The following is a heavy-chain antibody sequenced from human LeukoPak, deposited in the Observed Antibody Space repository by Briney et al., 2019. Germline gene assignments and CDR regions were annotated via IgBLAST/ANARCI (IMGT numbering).Heavy chain of an antibody. CDR2: INSRGSST. CDR3: AKGPMPRGFDY. D-gene: IGHD3-10*01. J-gene: IGHJ4*02. V-gene: IGHV3-23*01. Sequence: GGSLRLSCAASGFTFSSYAMNWVRQAPGKGLEWVSAINSRGSSTYYADSVKGRFTISRDNSQNTLYLQMNSLRVEDTAVYYCAKGPMPRGFDYWGQRTLVTVSS. CDR1: GFTFSSYA.